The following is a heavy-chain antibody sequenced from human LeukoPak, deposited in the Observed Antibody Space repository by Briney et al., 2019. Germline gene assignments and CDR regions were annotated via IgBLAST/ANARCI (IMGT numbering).Heavy chain of an antibody. Sequence: GASVKVSCKASGYTFTSYGISWVRQAPGQGLEWMGWISAYNGNTNYAQKLQGRVTMTRDMSTSTVYMELSSLRSEDTAVYYCARDLGIVATSDNWFDPWGQGTLVTVSS. D-gene: IGHD5-12*01. CDR3: ARDLGIVATSDNWFDP. CDR2: ISAYNGNT. V-gene: IGHV1-18*01. CDR1: GYTFTSYG. J-gene: IGHJ5*02.